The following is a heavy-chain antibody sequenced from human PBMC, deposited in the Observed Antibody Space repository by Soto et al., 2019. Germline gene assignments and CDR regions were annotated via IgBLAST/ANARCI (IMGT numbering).Heavy chain of an antibody. D-gene: IGHD3-22*01. CDR3: AKTITMIVVANYFDY. V-gene: IGHV3-23*01. CDR2: ISGSGGST. CDR1: GFTFSSYA. J-gene: IGHJ4*02. Sequence: HPGGSLRLSCAASGFTFSSYAMSWVRQAPGKGLEWVSAISGSGGSTYYADSVKGRFTISRDNSKNTLYLQMNSLRAEDTAVYYCAKTITMIVVANYFDYWGQGTLVTVSS.